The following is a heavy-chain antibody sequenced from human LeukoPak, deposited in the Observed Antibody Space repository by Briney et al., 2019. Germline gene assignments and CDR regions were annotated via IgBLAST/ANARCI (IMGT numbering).Heavy chain of an antibody. D-gene: IGHD3-3*01. CDR3: AKTSLSDPSGHYYYMDV. Sequence: PGGSLRLPCAASGFTFDDYGMSWVRQAPGKGLEWVSGINWNGGSTGYADSVKGRFTISRDNSQNTVSLQLNNLRIEDTALYYCAKTSLSDPSGHYYYMDVWGKGTTVTVS. V-gene: IGHV3-20*04. J-gene: IGHJ6*03. CDR1: GFTFDDYG. CDR2: INWNGGST.